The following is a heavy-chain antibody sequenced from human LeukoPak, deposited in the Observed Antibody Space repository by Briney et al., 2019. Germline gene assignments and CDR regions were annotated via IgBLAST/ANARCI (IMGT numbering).Heavy chain of an antibody. CDR2: IYASGST. V-gene: IGHV4-61*02. Sequence: SETLSLTCTVSGGPRSSGSYYWSWIRQPAGKGLEWIGRIYASGSTNYNPSLKNRVTISVDTSKNQFSLKLRSVTAADTAVYYCASSQAGDFDYWGQGTLVTVSS. J-gene: IGHJ4*02. D-gene: IGHD6-13*01. CDR1: GGPRSSGSYY. CDR3: ASSQAGDFDY.